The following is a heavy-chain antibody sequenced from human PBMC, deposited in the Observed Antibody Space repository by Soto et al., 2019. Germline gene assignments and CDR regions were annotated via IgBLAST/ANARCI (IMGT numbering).Heavy chain of an antibody. CDR1: GYTFTSYC. CDR3: ARVTNYYDSSGYYRHFDY. D-gene: IGHD3-22*01. Sequence: ASVNVSCKASGYTFTSYCISWVRQAPGQGLECMGWISAYNGNTNYAQKLQGRVTMTTDTSTSTAYMELRSLRSDDTAVYYCARVTNYYDSSGYYRHFDYWGQGTLVTVSS. CDR2: ISAYNGNT. J-gene: IGHJ4*02. V-gene: IGHV1-18*01.